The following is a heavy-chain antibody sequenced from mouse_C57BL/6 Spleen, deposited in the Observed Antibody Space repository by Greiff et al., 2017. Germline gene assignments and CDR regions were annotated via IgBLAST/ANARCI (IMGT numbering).Heavy chain of an antibody. CDR1: GFTFSSYA. CDR2: ISDGGSYT. CDR3: ARAYYDYDGGYYFDY. J-gene: IGHJ2*01. D-gene: IGHD2-4*01. V-gene: IGHV5-4*03. Sequence: EVKMVESGGGLVKPGGSLKLSCAASGFTFSSYAMSWVRQTPEKRLEWVATISDGGSYTYYPDNVKGRFTISRDNAKNNLYLQMSHLKSEDTAMYYCARAYYDYDGGYYFDYWGQGTTLTVSS.